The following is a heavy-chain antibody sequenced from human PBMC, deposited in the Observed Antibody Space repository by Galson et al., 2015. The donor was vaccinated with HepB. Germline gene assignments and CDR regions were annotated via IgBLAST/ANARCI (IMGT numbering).Heavy chain of an antibody. D-gene: IGHD6-6*01. CDR3: ARGLSGSIAARHYYYYYYYMDV. Sequence: SVKVSCKASGGTFSSYTISWVRQAPGQGLEWMGRIIPILGIANYAQKFQGRVTITADESTSTAYMELSSLRSEDTAEYYCARGLSGSIAARHYYYYYYYMDVWGKGTTVTVSS. CDR1: GGTFSSYT. V-gene: IGHV1-69*02. CDR2: IIPILGIA. J-gene: IGHJ6*03.